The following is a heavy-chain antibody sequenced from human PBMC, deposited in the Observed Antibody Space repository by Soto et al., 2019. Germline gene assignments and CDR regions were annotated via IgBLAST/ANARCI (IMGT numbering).Heavy chain of an antibody. D-gene: IGHD1-26*01. J-gene: IGHJ6*03. V-gene: IGHV1-3*01. CDR2: INAGNGNT. CDR1: GYTLTSYA. Sequence: GASVKVSCKASGYTLTSYAMHWVRQAPGQRLEWMGWINAGNGNTKYSQKFQGRVTITRDTSASTAYMELSSLRSEDTAVYYCARDSIVSEYYYYYMDVWGKGTTVTVSS. CDR3: ARDSIVSEYYYYYMDV.